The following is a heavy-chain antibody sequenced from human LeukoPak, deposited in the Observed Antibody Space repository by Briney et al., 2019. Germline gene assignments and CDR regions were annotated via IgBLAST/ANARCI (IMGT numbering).Heavy chain of an antibody. J-gene: IGHJ4*02. Sequence: SVKVSCKASGGTFSSYAISWVRQAPGQGLGWMGGIIPIFGTANYAQKFQGRVTITADESTSTAYMELSSLRSEDTAVYYCAREDCSGGSCYCFDYWGQGTLVTVSS. D-gene: IGHD2-15*01. CDR3: AREDCSGGSCYCFDY. CDR2: IIPIFGTA. V-gene: IGHV1-69*13. CDR1: GGTFSSYA.